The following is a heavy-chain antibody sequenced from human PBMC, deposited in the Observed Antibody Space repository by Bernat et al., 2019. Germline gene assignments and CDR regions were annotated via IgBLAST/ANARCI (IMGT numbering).Heavy chain of an antibody. D-gene: IGHD4-17*01. CDR1: GGSISSSSYY. Sequence: QLQLQESGPGLVKPSETLSLTCTVSGGSISSSSYYWGWIRQPPGKGLEWIGSIYYSGSTYYNPSLKSRVTISVDTSKNQFSLKLSSVTAADTAVYYCARASDYGDYENYFDYWGQGTLVTVSS. CDR3: ARASDYGDYENYFDY. CDR2: IYYSGST. V-gene: IGHV4-39*01. J-gene: IGHJ4*02.